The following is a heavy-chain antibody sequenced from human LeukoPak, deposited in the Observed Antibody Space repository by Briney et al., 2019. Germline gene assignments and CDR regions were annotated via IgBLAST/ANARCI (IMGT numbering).Heavy chain of an antibody. V-gene: IGHV4-59*01. CDR3: ARDFRSGYPYYYYYGMDV. Sequence: PSETLSLTCIVSGGSISSYYWSWIRQPPGKGLEWIGYIYDSGSTNYNPSPKSRVTISVDTSKNQFSLKLSSVAAADTAVYYCARDFRSGYPYYYYYGMDVWGQGTTVTVSS. CDR1: GGSISSYY. J-gene: IGHJ6*02. D-gene: IGHD3-3*01. CDR2: IYDSGST.